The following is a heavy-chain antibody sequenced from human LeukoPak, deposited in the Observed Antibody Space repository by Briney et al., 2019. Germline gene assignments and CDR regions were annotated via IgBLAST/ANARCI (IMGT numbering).Heavy chain of an antibody. CDR2: IYYTGST. D-gene: IGHD1-26*01. J-gene: IGHJ4*02. V-gene: IGHV4-39*01. CDR1: GASISGGTYY. CDR3: ARRGGSGRAFDY. Sequence: SETLSLTCSVSGASISGGTYYWGWIRQPPGKGLEWIGSIYYTGSTYDNPSLKSRVTISIDTSKNQFSLKLSSVTAADTAVYYCARRGGSGRAFDYWGQGTLVTVSS.